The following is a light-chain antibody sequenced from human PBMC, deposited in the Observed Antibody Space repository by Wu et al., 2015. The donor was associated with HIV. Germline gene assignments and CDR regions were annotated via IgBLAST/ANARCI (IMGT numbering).Light chain of an antibody. CDR2: ATS. CDR1: QDVSNY. CDR3: QQYVSXPT. J-gene: IGKJ5*01. V-gene: IGKV3-20*01. Sequence: EIVLTQSPATLSLSPGERATLSCRASQDVSNYLAWYQQKPGQAPRLLIYATSNRATGIPDRISGSGSGTLFTLTISRLEPEDSAVYFCQQYVSXPTFGQGTRLEIK.